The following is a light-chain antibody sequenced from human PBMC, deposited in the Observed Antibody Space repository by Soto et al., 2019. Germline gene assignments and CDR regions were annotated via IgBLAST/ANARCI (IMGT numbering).Light chain of an antibody. CDR1: QSVGSS. V-gene: IGKV3-20*01. CDR3: QQYGDSPQP. CDR2: GAS. Sequence: IVLTQYPGTLSLSQGERATLSCRASQSVGSSLSWYQQKPGQAPRLLFYGASNRATAIPDRFSGSGFGTDFTLTITRLEPEDFAVYYCQQYGDSPQPFGPGTKVDIK. J-gene: IGKJ1*01.